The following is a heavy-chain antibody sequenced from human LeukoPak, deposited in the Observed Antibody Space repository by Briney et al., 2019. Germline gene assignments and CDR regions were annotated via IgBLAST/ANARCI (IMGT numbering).Heavy chain of an antibody. CDR2: INHSAST. V-gene: IGHV4-34*01. J-gene: IGHJ6*03. CDR1: GGSFSGYY. CDR3: ARGSGRWTHQTYYYYMDV. D-gene: IGHD5-24*01. Sequence: SETLSLTSAVYGGSFSGYYWSWIRQPPGKGLEWIGEINHSASTNYNPSLKSRVTISVDTSKNQFSLKLSSVTAADTAVYYCARGSGRWTHQTYYYYMDVWGKGTTVTVSS.